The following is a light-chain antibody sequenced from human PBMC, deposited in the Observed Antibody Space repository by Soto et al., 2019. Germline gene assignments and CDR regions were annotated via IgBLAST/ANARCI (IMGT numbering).Light chain of an antibody. CDR3: QQYETFSGT. CDR2: GAS. CDR1: QGIGNA. V-gene: IGKV1-6*01. J-gene: IGKJ1*01. Sequence: IQMTHSPSSLSASVGDRVTISCRASQGIGNALGWYQQKPGKPPKVLIYGASYLQSGVPSRFSGSGSGTEITLTIASLQPDDFATYYCQQYETFSGTFGPGTKVDIK.